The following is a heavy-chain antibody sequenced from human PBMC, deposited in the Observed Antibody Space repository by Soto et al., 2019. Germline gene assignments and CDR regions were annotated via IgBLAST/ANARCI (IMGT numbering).Heavy chain of an antibody. CDR1: GASLYSDAYY. J-gene: IGHJ3*02. D-gene: IGHD1-1*01. Sequence: PSETLSLTCTVSGASLYSDAYYWSWIRQHPGKGLEWIGYIYYSGATYYNPSLESRVTTSLDTPKNYFSLKLSSVSAADTAFYYCARAGRRGDVFDIWGQGTVVTVSS. V-gene: IGHV4-31*03. CDR3: ARAGRRGDVFDI. CDR2: IYYSGAT.